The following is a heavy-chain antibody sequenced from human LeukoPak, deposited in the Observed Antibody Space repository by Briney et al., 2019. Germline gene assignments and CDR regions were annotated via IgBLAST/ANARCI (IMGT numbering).Heavy chain of an antibody. J-gene: IGHJ4*02. Sequence: SVKVSCKASGYTFTSYDISWVRQAPGQGLEWMGGIIPIFGTANYAQKFQGRVTITADKSTSTAYMELSSLRSEDTAVYYCARDGYLTPYYYGSGSYSGSDYWGQGTLVTVSS. CDR3: ARDGYLTPYYYGSGSYSGSDY. V-gene: IGHV1-69*06. D-gene: IGHD3-10*01. CDR2: IIPIFGTA. CDR1: GYTFTSYD.